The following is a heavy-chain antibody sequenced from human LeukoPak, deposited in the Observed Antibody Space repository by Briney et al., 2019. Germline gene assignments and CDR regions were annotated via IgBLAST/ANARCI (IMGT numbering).Heavy chain of an antibody. CDR1: GGSFSGYY. J-gene: IGHJ4*02. Sequence: PSETLSLTCAVYGGSFSGYYWSWVRQPPGKGLEWIGEINHSGSTNYNPSLKSRVTISVDTSKNQFSLKLSSVTAADTAVYYCAKDPQYSSGWYDYWGQGTLVTVSS. V-gene: IGHV4-34*01. CDR2: INHSGST. CDR3: AKDPQYSSGWYDY. D-gene: IGHD6-19*01.